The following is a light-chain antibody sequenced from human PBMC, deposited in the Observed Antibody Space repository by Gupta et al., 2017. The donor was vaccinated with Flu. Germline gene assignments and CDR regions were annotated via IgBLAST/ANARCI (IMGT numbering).Light chain of an antibody. Sequence: SLKIENNFVSWYQHLPGTSPNLLIYENNKRPSGIPDRFFGSKSGTSATLGITGLQTGDEADYYCGTWYSSLSIWVFGGGTKLTVL. J-gene: IGLJ3*02. CDR1: SLKIENNF. CDR3: GTWYSSLSIWV. CDR2: ENN. V-gene: IGLV1-51*02.